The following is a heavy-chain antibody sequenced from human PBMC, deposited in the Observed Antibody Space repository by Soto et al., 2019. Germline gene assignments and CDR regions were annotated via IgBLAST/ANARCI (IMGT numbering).Heavy chain of an antibody. V-gene: IGHV4-31*03. Sequence: QVQLQESGPGLVKPSQTLSLTCTVSGGSISSGGYYWSWIRQHPGQVLEWIGYIYYSGRTYYNPSLKSRVTISVDTSKNQFSLKLSSVTAADTAVYYCARDRVPAVDLWGYGMDVWGQGTTVTVSS. CDR1: GGSISSGGYY. CDR3: ARDRVPAVDLWGYGMDV. CDR2: IYYSGRT. J-gene: IGHJ6*02. D-gene: IGHD2-2*01.